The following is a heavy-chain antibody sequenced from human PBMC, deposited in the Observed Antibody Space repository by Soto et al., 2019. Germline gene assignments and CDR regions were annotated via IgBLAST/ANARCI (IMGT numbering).Heavy chain of an antibody. J-gene: IGHJ6*03. CDR2: IHFSGST. V-gene: IGHV4-31*11. D-gene: IGHD6-13*01. CDR3: ARDSHSQQPNQRWGGGYMGV. Sequence: QVQLPESGPGLVKPSQTLSLTCAVSGGSISNGGYYWSLIRQHPGKGLEWIVSIHFSGSTYYNPSLKSRVTMSVAPPKNQFSLKLRAVTAEDPAVYSCARDSHSQQPNQRWGGGYMGVWGKGTTVTVSS. CDR1: GGSISNGGYY.